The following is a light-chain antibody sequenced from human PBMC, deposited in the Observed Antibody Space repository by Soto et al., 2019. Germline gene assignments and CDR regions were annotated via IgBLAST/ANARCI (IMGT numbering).Light chain of an antibody. CDR1: QGISSY. J-gene: IGKJ3*01. V-gene: IGKV1-39*01. Sequence: IQLTQSPSSLSASVGDRVTITCRASQGISSYLAWYQQKPGKAPKLLIYAASTLQSGVPSRFSGSGSGTDFTLTITNLQPEDFATYYCQQTYSTPFTFGPGTKVDVK. CDR3: QQTYSTPFT. CDR2: AAS.